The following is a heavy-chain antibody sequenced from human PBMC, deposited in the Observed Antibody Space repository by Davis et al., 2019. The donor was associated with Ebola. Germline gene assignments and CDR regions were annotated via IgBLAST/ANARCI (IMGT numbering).Heavy chain of an antibody. CDR2: IWYDGSNK. CDR3: ARGARYLLVRDWFDP. D-gene: IGHD3-9*01. CDR1: GFTFSSYG. V-gene: IGHV3-33*01. J-gene: IGHJ5*02. Sequence: PGGPLRLPCAPSGFTFSSYGMPWVRQAPGQGLEWVAVIWYDGSNKYYADSVKGRFTISRDNSKNTLYLQMNSLRAEDTAVYYCARGARYLLVRDWFDPWGQGTLVTVSS.